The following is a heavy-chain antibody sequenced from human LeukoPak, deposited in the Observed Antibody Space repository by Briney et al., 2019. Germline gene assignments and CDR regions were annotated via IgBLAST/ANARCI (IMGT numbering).Heavy chain of an antibody. CDR1: GGSISSGGYY. J-gene: IGHJ5*02. CDR3: ARLKYQLNNMGWFDP. Sequence: PSQTLSLTCTVSGGSISSGGYYWSWIRQHPGKGLEWIGYIYYSVSTSYNPSLKSRVTISVDTSKNQFSLKLSSVTAADTAVYYCARLKYQLNNMGWFDPWGQGTLVTVSS. CDR2: IYYSVST. D-gene: IGHD2-2*01. V-gene: IGHV4-31*03.